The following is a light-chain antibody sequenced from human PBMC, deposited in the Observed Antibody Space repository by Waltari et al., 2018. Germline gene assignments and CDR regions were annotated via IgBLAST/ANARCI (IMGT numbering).Light chain of an antibody. CDR1: QSLVHSDGHTD. V-gene: IGKV2-30*02. J-gene: IGKJ2*01. CDR2: KIS. CDR3: MQGTHWPPYT. Sequence: DVVMTQSPLSLSVTLGQPASISCRSRQSLVHSDGHTDLNWFQQRPGQSPRRLIYKISNRDSGVPDRFSGSGSGTDFTLKISRVEAEDVGVYYCMQGTHWPPYTFGQGTKLEIK.